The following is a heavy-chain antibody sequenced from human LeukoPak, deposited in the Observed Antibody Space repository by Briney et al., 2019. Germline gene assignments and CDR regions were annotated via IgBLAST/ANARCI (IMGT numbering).Heavy chain of an antibody. CDR1: GYTFTSYG. CDR2: ISAYNGNT. V-gene: IGHV1-18*04. J-gene: IGHJ4*02. Sequence: ASVKVSCTASGYTFTSYGISWVRQAPGQGLEWMGWISAYNGNTNYAQKLQGRVTMTTDTSTSTAYMELRSLRSDDTAVYYCARVEGYCSGGSCYSTDYFDYWGQGTLVTVSS. D-gene: IGHD2-15*01. CDR3: ARVEGYCSGGSCYSTDYFDY.